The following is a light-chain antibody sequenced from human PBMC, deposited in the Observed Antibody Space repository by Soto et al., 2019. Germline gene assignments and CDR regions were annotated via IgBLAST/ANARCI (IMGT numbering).Light chain of an antibody. V-gene: IGLV1-47*01. CDR2: RNN. J-gene: IGLJ2*01. Sequence: QSVLTQPPSASWTPGQRVTISCSGSSSNIGSNFIYWYQQLPGTAPKLLIYRNNERPSGVPDRFSGSKSGTSASLAISGLRSEDEADYHCAAWDDSLSGVVFGGGTKVTVL. CDR3: AAWDDSLSGVV. CDR1: SSNIGSNF.